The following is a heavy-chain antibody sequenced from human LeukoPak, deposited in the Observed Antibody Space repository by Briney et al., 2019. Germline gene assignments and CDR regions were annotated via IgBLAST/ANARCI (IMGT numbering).Heavy chain of an antibody. D-gene: IGHD6-13*01. CDR3: ARSLVGIAAAGIDY. CDR1: GFTFSSYA. Sequence: PGGSLRLSCAASGFTFSSYAMHWVRQAPGKGLEWVAVISSDGSNKYYADSVKGRFTISRDNSKNTPYLQMNSLRAEDTAVYYCARSLVGIAAAGIDYWGQGTLVTVSS. CDR2: ISSDGSNK. J-gene: IGHJ4*02. V-gene: IGHV3-30*04.